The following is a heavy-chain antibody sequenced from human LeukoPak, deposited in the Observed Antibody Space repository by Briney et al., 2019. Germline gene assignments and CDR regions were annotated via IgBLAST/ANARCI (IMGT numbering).Heavy chain of an antibody. Sequence: GGSLRLSCAASGFTFDDYGMSWVRQAPGKGLEWVSGINWNGGSTGYADSVKGRFTISRDNAKNSLYLQMNSLRAEDTAVYYCARGCIGGSCWSRNWFDPWGQGTLVTVSS. V-gene: IGHV3-20*04. D-gene: IGHD2-15*01. J-gene: IGHJ5*02. CDR3: ARGCIGGSCWSRNWFDP. CDR2: INWNGGST. CDR1: GFTFDDYG.